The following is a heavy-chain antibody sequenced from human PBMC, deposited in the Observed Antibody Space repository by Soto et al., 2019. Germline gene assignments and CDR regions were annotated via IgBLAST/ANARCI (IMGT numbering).Heavy chain of an antibody. D-gene: IGHD1-26*01. V-gene: IGHV4-30-2*01. J-gene: IGHJ4*02. CDR2: IYHSGTF. CDR3: TRPPSGSYGDDSDY. Sequence: SETLSLTCAVSGGSISAAGDSWSWIRQPPGGGLEWIGYIYHSGTFLYNPSLKTRLTMSLDRSNNQFSLTLNSVTAADTAIYYCTRPPSGSYGDDSDYWGQGTQVTVSS. CDR1: GGSISAAGDS.